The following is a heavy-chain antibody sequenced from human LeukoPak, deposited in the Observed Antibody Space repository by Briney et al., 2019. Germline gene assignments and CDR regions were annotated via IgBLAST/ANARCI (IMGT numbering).Heavy chain of an antibody. Sequence: RPSETLSLTCAVYGGSFSSYYWGWIRQPPGKGLEWIGSIYYSGSTYYNPSLKSRVTISVDTSKNQFSLKLSSVTAADTAVYYCARDPTAPIRRAVAGTGGYFDYWGQGTLVTVSS. CDR3: ARDPTAPIRRAVAGTGGYFDY. J-gene: IGHJ4*02. CDR2: IYYSGST. CDR1: GGSFSSYY. D-gene: IGHD6-19*01. V-gene: IGHV4-39*07.